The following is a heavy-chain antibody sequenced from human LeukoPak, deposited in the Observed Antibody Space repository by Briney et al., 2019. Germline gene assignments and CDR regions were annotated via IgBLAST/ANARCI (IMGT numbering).Heavy chain of an antibody. Sequence: GGSPRLSCAASGFTFSSYWMTWVRQAPGKGLEWVANIKEDGSEKYYVDSVKGRFTISGDNAKNSLYLQMNSLRAEGTAVYYCARDMPLPDYWGQGTLVTVSS. V-gene: IGHV3-7*01. CDR3: ARDMPLPDY. CDR1: GFTFSSYW. CDR2: IKEDGSEK. D-gene: IGHD2-2*01. J-gene: IGHJ4*02.